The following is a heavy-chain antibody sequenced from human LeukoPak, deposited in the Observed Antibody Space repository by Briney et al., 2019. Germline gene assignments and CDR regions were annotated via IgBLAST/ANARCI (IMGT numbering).Heavy chain of an antibody. Sequence: GGSLRLSCAASGFTFSNYAMSWVRQAPGKGLEWDSVISDSGGSTYYADSVKGRFTISRDNSKNTLYLQMNSLRAEDTAVYYCAKLGILTGHYYFDYWGQGTLLTVSS. V-gene: IGHV3-23*01. CDR3: AKLGILTGHYYFDY. D-gene: IGHD3-9*01. J-gene: IGHJ4*02. CDR1: GFTFSNYA. CDR2: ISDSGGST.